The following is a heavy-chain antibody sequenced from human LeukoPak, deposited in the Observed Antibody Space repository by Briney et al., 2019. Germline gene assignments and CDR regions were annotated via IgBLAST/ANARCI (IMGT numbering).Heavy chain of an antibody. CDR1: GYTFTSYG. V-gene: IGHV1-18*01. CDR3: ASEGDGYNPPAFDI. Sequence: GASVKVSCKASGYTFTSYGISWVRQAPGQGLEWMGWISAYNGNTNYAQKLQGRVTMTTDTSTSTAYMELSSLRSEDTAVYYCASEGDGYNPPAFDIWGQGTMVTVSS. J-gene: IGHJ3*02. CDR2: ISAYNGNT. D-gene: IGHD5-24*01.